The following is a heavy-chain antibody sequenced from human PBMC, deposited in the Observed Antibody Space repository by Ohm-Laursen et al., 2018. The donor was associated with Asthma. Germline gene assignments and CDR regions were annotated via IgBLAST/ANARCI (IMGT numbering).Heavy chain of an antibody. V-gene: IGHV4-61*01. Sequence: SETLSLTCTVSGGSISSGSYYWSWIRQPPGKGLEWIGYIYYSGSTNYNPSLKSRVTISVDTSKNQFSLKLSSVTAADTAVYYCARAKVHWFDPWGQGTLVTVSS. CDR3: ARAKVHWFDP. D-gene: IGHD3-10*01. CDR2: IYYSGST. CDR1: GGSISSGSYY. J-gene: IGHJ5*02.